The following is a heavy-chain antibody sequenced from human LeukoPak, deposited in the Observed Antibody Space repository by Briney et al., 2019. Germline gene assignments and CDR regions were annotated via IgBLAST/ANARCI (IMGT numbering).Heavy chain of an antibody. V-gene: IGHV4-30-4*08. J-gene: IGHJ6*03. Sequence: PSETLSLTCTVSGGSISSGDYYWSWIRQPPGKGLEWIGYIYYSGSTYYNPSLKGRVTISVDTSKNQFSLKLSSVTAADTAVYYCARLISGSSGYYHYYYYYYMDVWGKGTTVTVSS. CDR2: IYYSGST. CDR3: ARLISGSSGYYHYYYYYYMDV. D-gene: IGHD3-22*01. CDR1: GGSISSGDYY.